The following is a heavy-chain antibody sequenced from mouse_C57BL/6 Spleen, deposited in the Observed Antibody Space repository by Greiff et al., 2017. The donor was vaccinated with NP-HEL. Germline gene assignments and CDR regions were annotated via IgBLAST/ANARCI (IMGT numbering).Heavy chain of an antibody. V-gene: IGHV3-1*01. Sequence: ESGPGMVKPSQSLSLTCTVTGYSITSGYDWHWIRHFPGNKLEWMGYISYSGSTNYNPSLKSRISITHDTSKNHFFLKLNSVTTEDTATYYCARGGVLPFDYWGQGTTLTVSS. CDR3: ARGGVLPFDY. CDR2: ISYSGST. J-gene: IGHJ2*01. CDR1: GYSITSGYD. D-gene: IGHD1-1*01.